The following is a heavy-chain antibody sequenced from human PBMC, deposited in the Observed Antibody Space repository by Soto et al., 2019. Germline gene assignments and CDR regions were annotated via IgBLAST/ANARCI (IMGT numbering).Heavy chain of an antibody. CDR2: ISHDEANI. V-gene: IGHV3-30-3*01. Sequence: GGSLRLSCAASGFPFSGYQMHWVRQAPGMGVEWVALISHDEANINYADSVKGRFTISRDNSKNTLYLQMNSLTPEDTAVYFCARDGWQRLTRSYFDCWGQGTLVTVSS. CDR1: GFPFSGYQ. CDR3: ARDGWQRLTRSYFDC. J-gene: IGHJ4*02. D-gene: IGHD6-25*01.